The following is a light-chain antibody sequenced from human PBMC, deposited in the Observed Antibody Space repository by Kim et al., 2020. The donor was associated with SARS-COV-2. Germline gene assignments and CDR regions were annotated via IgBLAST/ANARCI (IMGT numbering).Light chain of an antibody. V-gene: IGLV2-14*01. CDR3: SSYTSSTTWV. CDR2: DVT. Sequence: QSALTQPASVSGSPGQSITISCTGTSSDIGGYKYVSWYQQHPGKAPKVMIYDVTKRPSGVSNRFSGSKSGNMASLTISGLQAEDEADYYCSSYTSSTTWVFGGGTQLTVL. J-gene: IGLJ3*02. CDR1: SSDIGGYKY.